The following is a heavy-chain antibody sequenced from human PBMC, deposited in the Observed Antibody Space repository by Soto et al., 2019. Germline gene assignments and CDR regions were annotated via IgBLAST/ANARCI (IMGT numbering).Heavy chain of an antibody. J-gene: IGHJ4*02. CDR1: GYTFSSYA. Sequence: QVHLVQSGAEVRKPGASVKVSCKASGYTFSSYAMHWVRQAPGQRLEWMGWINAGYGNTKSSQKFQDRVTISRDTSASTAQMELTSLRSEDTAVYYCARDTGDGTFDFWGQATLVTVSS. V-gene: IGHV1-3*01. D-gene: IGHD7-27*01. CDR3: ARDTGDGTFDF. CDR2: INAGYGNT.